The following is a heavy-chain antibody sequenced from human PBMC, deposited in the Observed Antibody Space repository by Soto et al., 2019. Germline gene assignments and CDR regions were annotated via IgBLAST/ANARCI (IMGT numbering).Heavy chain of an antibody. CDR1: GYTFTSYS. CDR2: MNTNNGNT. CDR3: ARDYGGSSGWFDP. J-gene: IGHJ5*02. D-gene: IGHD4-17*01. Sequence: QVQLVQSGAEVKKPGASVKVSCKASGYTFTSYSINWVRQATGQGLEWVGWMNTNNGNTGYAQKFQDRVTMTRDTSISTAYMELSSLTFEDTAVYYCARDYGGSSGWFDPWGQGTLVTVSS. V-gene: IGHV1-8*01.